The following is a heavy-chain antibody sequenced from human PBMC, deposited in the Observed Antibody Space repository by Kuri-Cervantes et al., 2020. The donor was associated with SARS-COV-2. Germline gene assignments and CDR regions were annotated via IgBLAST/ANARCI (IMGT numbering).Heavy chain of an antibody. Sequence: GRFLRPSCAALESTFSSYELHWVRRAPGKGLDGVPVISYDGGNKYYANSVKARFTISRENSKNTLYLQMTSLRAEETAVYNCARGTIAATGTGWIDYWGQGTLVTVSS. CDR3: ARGTIAATGTGWIDY. CDR1: ESTFSSYE. V-gene: IGHV3-30-3*01. D-gene: IGHD6-13*01. J-gene: IGHJ4*02. CDR2: ISYDGGNK.